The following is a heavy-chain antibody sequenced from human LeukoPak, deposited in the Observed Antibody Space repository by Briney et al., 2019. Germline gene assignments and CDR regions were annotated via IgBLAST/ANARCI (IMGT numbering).Heavy chain of an antibody. Sequence: ASVKVSCKASGYTFTSYDINWVRQATGQGLEWMGWMNPNSGNTGYAQKFQGRVTMTRNTSISTAYMELSSLRSEDTAVYYCARVRYDYVWGSYRYYYYYMDVWGKGTTVTISS. V-gene: IGHV1-8*01. CDR1: GYTFTSYD. CDR3: ARVRYDYVWGSYRYYYYYMDV. J-gene: IGHJ6*03. D-gene: IGHD3-16*02. CDR2: MNPNSGNT.